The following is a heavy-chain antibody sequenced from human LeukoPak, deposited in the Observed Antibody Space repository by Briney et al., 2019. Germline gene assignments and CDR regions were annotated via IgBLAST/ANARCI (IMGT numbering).Heavy chain of an antibody. D-gene: IGHD3-3*01. CDR3: SRGSLQAIWWFDP. CDR2: IYTSGST. Sequence: PSETLSLTCTVSGGSISSGSYYYNWIRQPAGKGLEWIGRIYTSGSTNYNPSLKSRVTISMDTSKNHFSLKLSSVTAADTAVYYCSRGSLQAIWWFDPWGQGTLVTVSS. J-gene: IGHJ5*02. CDR1: GGSISSGSYY. V-gene: IGHV4-61*02.